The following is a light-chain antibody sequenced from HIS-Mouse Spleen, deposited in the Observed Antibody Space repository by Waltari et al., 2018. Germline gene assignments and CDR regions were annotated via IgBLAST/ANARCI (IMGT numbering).Light chain of an antibody. J-gene: IGKJ1*01. CDR1: QGISSY. Sequence: DIQLTQSPSFLSASVGARVPTTCRASQGISSYLAWYQQTPGKAPKLLIYAASTLQSGVPSRFSGSGSGTEFTLTISSLQPEDFATYYCQQLNSYPPTFGQGTKVEIK. CDR2: AAS. CDR3: QQLNSYPPT. V-gene: IGKV1-9*01.